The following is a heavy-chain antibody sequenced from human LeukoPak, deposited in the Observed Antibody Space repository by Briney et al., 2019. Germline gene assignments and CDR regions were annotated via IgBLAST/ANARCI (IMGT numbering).Heavy chain of an antibody. Sequence: GGSLRLSCAASGFTFSSYWMHWVRQAPGKGLVWVSRINSDGSSTSYADSVKGRFTISRDNAMNTLYLQMNSLRAEDTAVYYCARYSYGFAFDYWGQGTLVTVSS. V-gene: IGHV3-74*01. J-gene: IGHJ4*02. CDR3: ARYSYGFAFDY. CDR2: INSDGSST. D-gene: IGHD5-18*01. CDR1: GFTFSSYW.